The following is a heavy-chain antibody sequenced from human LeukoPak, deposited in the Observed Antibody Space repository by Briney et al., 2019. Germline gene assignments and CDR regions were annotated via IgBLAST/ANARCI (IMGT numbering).Heavy chain of an antibody. CDR3: AKLLGGNKNFDY. V-gene: IGHV3-23*01. Sequence: PVGSLRLSCAASGFTFSSYAMSWVRQGPGKGLEWVSAISGSGGSTYYADSVKGRFTISRDNSKNTLFLQMNSLRAEDTAVYYCAKLLGGNKNFDYWGQGTLVTVSS. J-gene: IGHJ4*02. CDR2: ISGSGGST. CDR1: GFTFSSYA. D-gene: IGHD4-23*01.